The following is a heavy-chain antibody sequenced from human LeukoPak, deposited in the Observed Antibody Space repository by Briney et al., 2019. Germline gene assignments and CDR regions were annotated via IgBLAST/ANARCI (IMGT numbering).Heavy chain of an antibody. V-gene: IGHV3-48*03. D-gene: IGHD3-22*01. J-gene: IGHJ4*02. CDR3: ARDYYDSSGYYYLDY. CDR1: GFTFSSYE. CDR2: ISSSGSTI. Sequence: PGGSLRLSCAASGFTFSSYEMNWVRQAPGKGLEWVSYISSSGSTIYYADSVKGRFTISRDNAKNSLYLPMNSLRAEDTAVYYCARDYYDSSGYYYLDYWGQGTLVTVSS.